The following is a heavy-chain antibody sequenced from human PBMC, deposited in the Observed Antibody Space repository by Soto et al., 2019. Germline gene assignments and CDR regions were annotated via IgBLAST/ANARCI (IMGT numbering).Heavy chain of an antibody. CDR3: ARTIQDSSGWYAFDI. J-gene: IGHJ3*02. Sequence: ASVKVSCKASGGTFSSYAISWVRQAPGQGLEWMGIINPSGGSTSYAQKFQGRVTMTRDTSTSTVYMELSSLRSEDTAVYYCARTIQDSSGWYAFDIWGQGTMVTVSS. CDR2: INPSGGST. V-gene: IGHV1-46*03. CDR1: GGTFSSYA. D-gene: IGHD6-19*01.